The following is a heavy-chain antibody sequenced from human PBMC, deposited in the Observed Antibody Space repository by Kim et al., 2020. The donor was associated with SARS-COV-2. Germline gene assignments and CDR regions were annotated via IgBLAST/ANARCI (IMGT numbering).Heavy chain of an antibody. J-gene: IGHJ4*02. CDR1: GGTFSSYA. V-gene: IGHV1-69*13. D-gene: IGHD3-9*01. CDR2: MIPIFGTA. CDR3: AREAVNYDILTGPFDY. Sequence: SVKVSCKASGGTFSSYAISWVRQAPGQGLEWMGGMIPIFGTANYAQKFQGRVTITADESTSTAYMELSSLRSEDTAVYYCAREAVNYDILTGPFDYWGQGTLVTVSS.